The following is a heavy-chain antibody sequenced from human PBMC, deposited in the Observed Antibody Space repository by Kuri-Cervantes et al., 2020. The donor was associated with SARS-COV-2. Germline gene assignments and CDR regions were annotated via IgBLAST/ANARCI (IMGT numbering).Heavy chain of an antibody. J-gene: IGHJ6*03. D-gene: IGHD2-2*01. CDR3: ARDFSGGQLLSGWSRQTYYYYYYMDV. Sequence: ASVKVSCKASGYTFTSYYMHWVRQAPGQGLEWMGIINPSGGSTSYAQKFQGRVTMTRDTSTSTVYMELSSLRSGDTAVYYCARDFSGGQLLSGWSRQTYYYYYYMDVWGKGTTVTVSS. V-gene: IGHV1-46*01. CDR2: INPSGGST. CDR1: GYTFTSYY.